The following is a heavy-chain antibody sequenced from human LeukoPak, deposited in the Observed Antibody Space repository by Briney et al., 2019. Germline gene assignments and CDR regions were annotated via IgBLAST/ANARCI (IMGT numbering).Heavy chain of an antibody. CDR3: AREKYCSSTSNYYYYYYMDV. CDR2: IYTSGST. V-gene: IGHV4-4*07. J-gene: IGHJ6*03. Sequence: SETLSLTCTVSGGSISSYCWSWIRQPAGKGLEWIGRIYTSGSTNYNPSLKSRVTMSVDTSKNQFSLKLSSVTAADTAVYYCAREKYCSSTSNYYYYYYMDVWGKGTTVTVSS. CDR1: GGSISSYC. D-gene: IGHD2-2*01.